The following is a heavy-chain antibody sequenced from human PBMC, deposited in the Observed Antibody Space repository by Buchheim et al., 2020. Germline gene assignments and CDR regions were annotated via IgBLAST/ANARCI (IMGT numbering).Heavy chain of an antibody. J-gene: IGHJ5*02. Sequence: QVQLQESGPGLVKPSETLSLTCTVSGGSITNYYWSWLRQPPGEGLEWIGYIYHSGNTKYNPSLNSRVSISVDPSKNQFALTLNSVTAADTAVYYCARGAGWYNPWGQGTL. D-gene: IGHD6-13*01. V-gene: IGHV4-59*01. CDR3: ARGAGWYNP. CDR2: IYHSGNT. CDR1: GGSITNYY.